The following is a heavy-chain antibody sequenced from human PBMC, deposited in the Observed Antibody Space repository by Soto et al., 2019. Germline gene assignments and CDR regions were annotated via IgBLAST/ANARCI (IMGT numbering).Heavy chain of an antibody. CDR3: ARSITDYYDSSGYYDDY. CDR1: GFTFSSYG. V-gene: IGHV3-33*08. Sequence: PGGSLRLSCAASGFTFSSYGMHWVRQAPGKGLEWVSVIRYGGSNTNYADSVKGRFSISRDNAKNSLYLQMNSLRAEDTAVYYCARSITDYYDSSGYYDDYWGQGTLVTVSS. D-gene: IGHD3-22*01. J-gene: IGHJ4*02. CDR2: IRYGGSNT.